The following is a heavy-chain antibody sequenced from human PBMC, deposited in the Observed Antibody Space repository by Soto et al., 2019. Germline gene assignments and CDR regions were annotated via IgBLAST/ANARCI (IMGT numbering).Heavy chain of an antibody. Sequence: ASVQVSYKAPCPVCPIFGNIGVRHSPGQCIEWMGWVKPYNGDTKYAEKFQGRVTMTSDTSTTTGYMELRGLRSDDTAVYFCVRRMFYDFWSPYYYFGYWRQGTQVIV. J-gene: IGHJ4*02. V-gene: IGHV1-18*04. CDR2: VKPYNGDT. D-gene: IGHD3-3*01. CDR1: CPVCPIFG. CDR3: VRRMFYDFWSPYYYFGY.